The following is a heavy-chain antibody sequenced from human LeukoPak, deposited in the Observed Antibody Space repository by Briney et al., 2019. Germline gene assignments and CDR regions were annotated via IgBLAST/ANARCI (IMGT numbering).Heavy chain of an antibody. CDR1: GGSISSYY. Sequence: PSETLSLTCTVSGGSISSYYWSWIRQPPGKGLEWIGYIYYSGSTNYNPSLKSRVTISVDTSKNQFSLKLSSVTAADTAVYYCASLAGYDSSGYYPYYFDYWGQGTLVTVSS. CDR3: ASLAGYDSSGYYPYYFDY. CDR2: IYYSGST. J-gene: IGHJ4*02. D-gene: IGHD3-22*01. V-gene: IGHV4-59*01.